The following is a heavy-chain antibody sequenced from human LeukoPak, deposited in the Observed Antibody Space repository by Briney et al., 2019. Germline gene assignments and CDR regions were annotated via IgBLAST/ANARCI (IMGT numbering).Heavy chain of an antibody. CDR2: VSGGGSTT. J-gene: IGHJ4*02. CDR3: AKDPDIAVEP. V-gene: IGHV3-23*01. CDR1: GFTFSSYA. Sequence: GGSLRLSCAASGFTFSSYAMSWVRQAPGWGLEWVSTVSGGGSTTYYADSVKGRFTISRDNSKNTLYLQMNSLRAEDTAVYYCAKDPDIAVEPWGQGTLVTVSS. D-gene: IGHD6-19*01.